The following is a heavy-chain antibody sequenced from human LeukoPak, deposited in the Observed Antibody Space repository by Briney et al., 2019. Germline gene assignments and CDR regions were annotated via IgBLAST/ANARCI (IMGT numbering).Heavy chain of an antibody. CDR2: IVVGSGNT. D-gene: IGHD6-13*01. J-gene: IGHJ6*02. V-gene: IGHV1-58*02. CDR1: GSTFTSSA. Sequence: SVKVSCKASGSTFTSSAMQWVRQARGQRLEWIGWIVVGSGNTNYAQKFQERVTITRDMSTSTAYMELSSLRSEDTAVYYCAATDIAAAGGYYYHGMDVWGQGTTVTVSS. CDR3: AATDIAAAGGYYYHGMDV.